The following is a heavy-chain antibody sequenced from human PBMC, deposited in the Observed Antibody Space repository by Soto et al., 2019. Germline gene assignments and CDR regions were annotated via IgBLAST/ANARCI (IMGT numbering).Heavy chain of an antibody. CDR2: VKDGGST. D-gene: IGHD5-12*01. V-gene: IGHV4-34*01. J-gene: IGHJ4*02. CDR3: ARGQQGIVATH. CDR1: GGSLTGYY. Sequence: QVQLQQWGAGLLKPSETLSLTCTVNGGSLTGYYWSWIRQPPGKGLEWIGEVKDGGSTNYSPSLRGRVARSADTSKHHVSLRLNTVTAADAAVYVCARGQQGIVATHWDQGALVTVSS.